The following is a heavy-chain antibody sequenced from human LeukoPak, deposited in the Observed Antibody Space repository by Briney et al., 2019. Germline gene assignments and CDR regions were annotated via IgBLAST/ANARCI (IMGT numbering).Heavy chain of an antibody. CDR2: ITSGGTT. CDR3: AKDLGGGSS. Sequence: GGSLRLSCAASGFTFRSYAMSWVRQAPGKGLEWVSTITSGGTTYYADSVKGRFTISRDNSKNTLYVQMSSLRAEDTAIYYCAKDLGGGSSWGQGTLVTVSS. D-gene: IGHD2-15*01. CDR1: GFTFRSYA. J-gene: IGHJ5*02. V-gene: IGHV3-23*01.